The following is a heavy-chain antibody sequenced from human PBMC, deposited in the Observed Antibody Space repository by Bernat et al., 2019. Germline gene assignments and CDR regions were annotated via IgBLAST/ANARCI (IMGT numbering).Heavy chain of an antibody. CDR3: AASLRALGAFDS. J-gene: IGHJ4*02. V-gene: IGHV3-7*03. CDR2: IRQDGSEK. Sequence: EVQLVESGGGLVQPGGSLRLSCAASGFTFSSYWMSWVRQAPGKGLEWVANIRQDGSEKYYVDSVKGRFIISRDNAKNSLYLQMNSLRAEDTALYYCAASLRALGAFDSWGQGTLVPVSS. CDR1: GFTFSSYW. D-gene: IGHD5-12*01.